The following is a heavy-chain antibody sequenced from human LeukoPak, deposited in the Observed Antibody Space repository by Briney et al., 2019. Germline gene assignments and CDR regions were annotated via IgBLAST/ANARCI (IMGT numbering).Heavy chain of an antibody. CDR3: ARHVVEIAARPLLGDYYYYMDV. J-gene: IGHJ6*03. CDR1: GYSFTSYW. CDR2: IYPGDSDT. V-gene: IGHV5-51*01. Sequence: GESLKISCKGSGYSFTSYWIGWVRQMPGKGLEWMGIIYPGDSDTRYGPSFQGQVTISADKSISTAYLQWSSLKASDTAMYYCARHVVEIAARPLLGDYYYYMDVWGKGTTVTVSS. D-gene: IGHD6-6*01.